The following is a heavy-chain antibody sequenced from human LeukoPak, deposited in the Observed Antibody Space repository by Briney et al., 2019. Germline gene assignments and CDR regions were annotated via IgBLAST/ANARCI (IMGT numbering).Heavy chain of an antibody. J-gene: IGHJ6*03. Sequence: PGGSLRLSCAASGFTFSSYWMHWVRQAPGKGLVGVSRINDDGRSTSYADSVKGRFTISRDNAKNTLYLQMNSLRAEDTAVYYCAKDATAALGTVYMDVWGKGTTVTISS. V-gene: IGHV3-74*01. CDR3: AKDATAALGTVYMDV. CDR1: GFTFSSYW. D-gene: IGHD6-13*01. CDR2: INDDGRST.